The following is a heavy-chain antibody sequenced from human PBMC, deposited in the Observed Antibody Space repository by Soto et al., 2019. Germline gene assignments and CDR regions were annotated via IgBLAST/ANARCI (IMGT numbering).Heavy chain of an antibody. CDR3: AREGSDYGGLGYYYGMDV. D-gene: IGHD4-17*01. V-gene: IGHV3-33*01. CDR2: IWYDGSNK. Sequence: GGSLRLSCAASGFTFSSYGMHWVRQAPGKGLEWVAVIWYDGSNKYYADSVKGRFTISRDNSKNTLYLQMNSLRAEDTAVYYCAREGSDYGGLGYYYGMDVWGQGTTVTVSS. J-gene: IGHJ6*02. CDR1: GFTFSSYG.